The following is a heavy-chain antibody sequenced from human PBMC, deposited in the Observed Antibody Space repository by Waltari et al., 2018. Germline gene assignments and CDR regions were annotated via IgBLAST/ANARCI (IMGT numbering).Heavy chain of an antibody. CDR3: ATDDPQSYAFDI. Sequence: QVQLQQWGAGLLKPSETLSLTCAVYGGSFSGYYWSWIRQPPGKGLEWIGEINHRGSTTYNPARRSRVTISVDTSKNQFSLKLSSVTAADTAVYYCATDDPQSYAFDIWGQGTMVTVSS. D-gene: IGHD3-3*01. J-gene: IGHJ3*02. CDR1: GGSFSGYY. CDR2: INHRGST. V-gene: IGHV4-34*01.